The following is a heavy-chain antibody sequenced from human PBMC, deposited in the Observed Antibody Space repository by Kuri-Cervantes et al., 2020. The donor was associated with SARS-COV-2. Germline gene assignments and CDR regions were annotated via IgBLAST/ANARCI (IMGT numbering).Heavy chain of an antibody. J-gene: IGHJ4*02. CDR1: GFLFSASA. Sequence: GGSLRLSCEVPGFLFSASAIHWVRQGSGKGLEWVGRVRGKANNYATAYAASVKGRFTISRDDSKNMAYLQMNSLKTEDTAVYYCTRGDFWSGYYLDYWGQGTLVTVSS. CDR2: VRGKANNYAT. CDR3: TRGDFWSGYYLDY. V-gene: IGHV3-73*01. D-gene: IGHD3-3*01.